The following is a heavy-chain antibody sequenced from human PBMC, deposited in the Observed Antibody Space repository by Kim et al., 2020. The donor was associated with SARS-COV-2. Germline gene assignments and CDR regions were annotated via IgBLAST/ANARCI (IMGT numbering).Heavy chain of an antibody. V-gene: IGHV1-46*01. CDR2: ITPSGGST. J-gene: IGHJ4*02. CDR1: GYTFTNYN. Sequence: ASVKVSCKASGYTFTNYNIHWVRQAPAQGLEWMAIITPSGGSTTYARKFQGRVSVTRDTSTSTVFMELSSLTSDDTAVYYCVRGGYDSGSNWGQGTLVTVSS. CDR3: VRGGYDSGSN. D-gene: IGHD3-10*01.